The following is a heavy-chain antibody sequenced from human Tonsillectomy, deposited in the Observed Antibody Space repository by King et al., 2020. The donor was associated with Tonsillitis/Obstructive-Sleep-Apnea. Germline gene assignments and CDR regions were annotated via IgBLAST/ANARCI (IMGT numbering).Heavy chain of an antibody. V-gene: IGHV4-31*03. CDR3: ARDGNLGYCSSTSCYTQKGDYYYGMDV. CDR2: IYYSGST. J-gene: IGHJ6*02. Sequence: VQLQESGPGLVKPSQTLSLTCTVSGGSISSGGYYWSWIRQHPGKGLEWIGYIYYSGSTYYNPSLKSRVTISVDTSKNQFSLKLSSVTAADTAVYYCARDGNLGYCSSTSCYTQKGDYYYGMDVWGQGTTVTVSS. D-gene: IGHD2-2*02. CDR1: GGSISSGGYY.